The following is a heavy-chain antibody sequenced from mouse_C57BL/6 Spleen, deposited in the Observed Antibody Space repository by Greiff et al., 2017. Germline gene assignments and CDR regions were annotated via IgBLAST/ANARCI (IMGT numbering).Heavy chain of an antibody. D-gene: IGHD1-1*01. CDR2: IYPGDGDT. J-gene: IGHJ2*01. CDR3: ASDYGYGYYFDY. CDR1: GYAFSSSW. Sequence: QVQLQQSGPELVKPGASVKISCKASGYAFSSSWMNWVKQRPGKGLEWIGRIYPGDGDTNYNGKFKGKATLTADKSSSTAYMQLSSLTSEDSAVYFCASDYGYGYYFDYWGQGTTLTVSS. V-gene: IGHV1-82*01.